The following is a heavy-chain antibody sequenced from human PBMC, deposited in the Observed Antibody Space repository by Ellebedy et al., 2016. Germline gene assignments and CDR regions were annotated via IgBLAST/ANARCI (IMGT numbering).Heavy chain of an antibody. CDR1: GYSLANHW. CDR2: IYPGDSDT. Sequence: GESLKISCKASGYSLANHWIAWVRQMPGRGPEWMGIIYPGDSDTRYSPSFQGRVTISADRSMNTAFLQWTGLKASDTAIYYCARRVRLPDALDIWGPGTRVTVSP. V-gene: IGHV5-51*01. CDR3: ARRVRLPDALDI. J-gene: IGHJ3*02.